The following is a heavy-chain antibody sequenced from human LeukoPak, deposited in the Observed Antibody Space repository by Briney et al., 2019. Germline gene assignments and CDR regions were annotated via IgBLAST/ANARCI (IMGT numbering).Heavy chain of an antibody. D-gene: IGHD3-3*01. CDR1: GFTVSSNY. CDR3: ARCGQYYDFWSGYSGDYYFDY. J-gene: IGHJ4*02. Sequence: PGGSLRLSWAASGFTVSSNYMSCVRQAPGKGLEWVSVIYSGGSTYYADSVKGRFTISRDNSKNTLYLQMNSLRAEDTAVYYCARCGQYYDFWSGYSGDYYFDYWGQGTLVTVSS. CDR2: IYSGGST. V-gene: IGHV3-53*01.